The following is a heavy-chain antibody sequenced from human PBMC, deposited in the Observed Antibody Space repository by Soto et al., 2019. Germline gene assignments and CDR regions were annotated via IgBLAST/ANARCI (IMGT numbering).Heavy chain of an antibody. J-gene: IGHJ6*02. CDR1: GYTFTSYG. D-gene: IGHD2-2*01. CDR3: ARGDIVVVPAAPNYYYGMDV. Sequence: ASVKVSCKASGYTFTSYGISWVRQAPGQGLEWMGWVSAYNGNTNYAQKLQGRVTMTTDTSTSTAYMELRSLRSDDTAVYYCARGDIVVVPAAPNYYYGMDVWGHGTTVTVSS. V-gene: IGHV1-18*01. CDR2: VSAYNGNT.